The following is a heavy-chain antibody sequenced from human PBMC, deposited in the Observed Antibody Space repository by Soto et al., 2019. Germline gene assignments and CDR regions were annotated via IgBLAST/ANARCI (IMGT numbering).Heavy chain of an antibody. J-gene: IGHJ6*02. CDR3: ARGGSDYEGSGYYQGHV. V-gene: IGHV1-69*12. D-gene: IGHD3-22*01. Sequence: QVQLVQSGAEVKKPGSSVKVSCKSSGGTFSNYGFSWVRQAPGQGLECMGVIVPIFGAEHPQKFQGRVTITADGSTNRVFMGLRGLSSEDTAVYYCARGGSDYEGSGYYQGHVWGQGTTVTVSS. CDR2: IVPIFGA. CDR1: GGTFSNYG.